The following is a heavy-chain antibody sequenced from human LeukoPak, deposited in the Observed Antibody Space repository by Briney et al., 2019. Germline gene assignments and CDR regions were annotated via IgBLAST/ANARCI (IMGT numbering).Heavy chain of an antibody. CDR1: GGSISSGSYY. CDR3: ARVGDYYYYYYMDV. Sequence: SETLSLTCTVSGGSISSGSYYWSWIRQPAGKGLAWIGRIYTSGSTNYNPSLKSRVTISVDTSKNQFSLKLSSVTAADTAVYYCARVGDYYYYYYMDVWGKGTTVTISS. V-gene: IGHV4-61*02. CDR2: IYTSGST. D-gene: IGHD3-10*01. J-gene: IGHJ6*03.